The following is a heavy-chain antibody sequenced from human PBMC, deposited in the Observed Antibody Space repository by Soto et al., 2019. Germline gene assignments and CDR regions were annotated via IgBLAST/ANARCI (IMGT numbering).Heavy chain of an antibody. CDR1: GGSISSYY. CDR3: AKTRPNYYYYDGMDV. CDR2: IFYSGST. Sequence: QVQLQESGPGLVKPSKTLSLTCTVSGGSISSYYWSWIRQPPGKGLEWIGYIFYSGSTNYNPSPESRTTESVATSKNPFPPQLSSGPAADTAVYYCAKTRPNYYYYDGMDVWGQGTTVTVSS. V-gene: IGHV4-59*01. J-gene: IGHJ6*02.